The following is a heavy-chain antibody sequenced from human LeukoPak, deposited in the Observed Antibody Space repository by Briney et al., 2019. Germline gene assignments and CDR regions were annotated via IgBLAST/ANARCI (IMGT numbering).Heavy chain of an antibody. CDR3: ARAKVTVPGGDF. CDR2: IKQDGSAK. CDR1: GFNFSSYE. D-gene: IGHD4-17*01. Sequence: PGGSLRLSCAVSGFNFSSYEMNWVRQAPGKGLEWVANIKQDGSAKYYVDSVKGRFTISRDNAQNSVYLQMNNLRPEDTALYYCARAKVTVPGGDFWGQGTLVTVSS. J-gene: IGHJ4*02. V-gene: IGHV3-7*01.